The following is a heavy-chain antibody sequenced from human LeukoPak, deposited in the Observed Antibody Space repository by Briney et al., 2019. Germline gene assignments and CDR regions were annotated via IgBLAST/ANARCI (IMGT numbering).Heavy chain of an antibody. J-gene: IGHJ4*01. CDR3: AREDSGTSIDY. CDR2: IYYSGNT. D-gene: IGHD1-26*01. Sequence: SETPSLTCTVSGGSITSYYYTWIRQPPGKGLEWIGYIYYSGNTNYNPSLKSRVTMSLDMSKNQFSLRLTSVTAADTAVYYCAREDSGTSIDYWGQGTLVT. CDR1: GGSITSYY. V-gene: IGHV4-59*01.